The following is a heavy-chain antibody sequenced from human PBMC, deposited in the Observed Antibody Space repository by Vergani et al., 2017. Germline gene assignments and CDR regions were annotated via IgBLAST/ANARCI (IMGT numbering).Heavy chain of an antibody. Sequence: QVQLVESGGGVVQPGRSLRLSCAASGFTFSSYGMHWVRQAPGKGLEWVAVIWYDGSNKYYADSVKGRFTISRDNSKNTLYLQMNRRRAEDTAVYYCASPLLEVSDDAFDFWGQGTMVTVSS. J-gene: IGHJ3*01. CDR2: IWYDGSNK. V-gene: IGHV3-33*01. D-gene: IGHD3-10*01. CDR1: GFTFSSYG. CDR3: ASPLLEVSDDAFDF.